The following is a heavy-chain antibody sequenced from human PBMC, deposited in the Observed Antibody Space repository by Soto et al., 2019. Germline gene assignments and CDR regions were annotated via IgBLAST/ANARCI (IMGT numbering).Heavy chain of an antibody. D-gene: IGHD2-15*01. V-gene: IGHV4-31*03. CDR2: IYYSGST. CDR1: GGSISSGGYY. J-gene: IGHJ5*02. Sequence: SETLSLTCTVSGGSISSGGYYWSWIRQHPGKGLELIGYIYYSGSTYYNPSLKSRVTISVDTSKNQFSLKLSSVTAADTAVYYCAREVSCSGGSCYSGALTGDSHWFDPWGQGTLVTVSS. CDR3: AREVSCSGGSCYSGALTGDSHWFDP.